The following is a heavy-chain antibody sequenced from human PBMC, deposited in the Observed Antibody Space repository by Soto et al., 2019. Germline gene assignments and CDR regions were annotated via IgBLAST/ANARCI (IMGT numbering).Heavy chain of an antibody. J-gene: IGHJ5*02. CDR3: ARPARYSSSWPA. D-gene: IGHD6-13*01. CDR1: GYSFTIYC. CDR2: IYPGDSDT. Sequence: GESLNISCKVSGYSFTIYCIGSVRQMPGKGLEWGWSIYPGDSDTRYSPSFQVQVTISGDQSISTAYLQWRSLKASDTAMYYCARPARYSSSWPAWGPGNLVTVSP. V-gene: IGHV5-51*01.